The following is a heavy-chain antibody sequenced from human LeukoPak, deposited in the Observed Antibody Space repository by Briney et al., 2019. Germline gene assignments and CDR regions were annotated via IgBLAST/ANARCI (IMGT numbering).Heavy chain of an antibody. CDR1: GFTFSSYS. V-gene: IGHV3-48*02. D-gene: IGHD3-9*01. CDR3: ARGKLRYFDWLFSPFDY. J-gene: IGHJ4*02. CDR2: ISSSSTI. Sequence: PGGSLRLSCAASGFTFSSYSMNWVRQAPGKGLEWVSYISSSSTIYYADSVKGRFTISRDNAKNSLYLQMNNLRDEDTAVYYCARGKLRYFDWLFSPFDYWGQGTLVTVSS.